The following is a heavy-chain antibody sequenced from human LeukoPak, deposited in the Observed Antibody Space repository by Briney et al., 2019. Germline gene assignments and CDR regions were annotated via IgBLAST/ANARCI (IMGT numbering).Heavy chain of an antibody. Sequence: SETLSLTCTVSGGSVSSGSYYWSWIRQPPGKGLGWIGYIYYSGSTNYNPSLKSRVTISVDTSKNQFSLKLSSVTAADTAVYYCARVTVTTNDYVWGSYRHFDYWGQGTLVTVSS. V-gene: IGHV4-61*01. CDR1: GGSVSSGSYY. CDR3: ARVTVTTNDYVWGSYRHFDY. J-gene: IGHJ4*02. CDR2: IYYSGST. D-gene: IGHD3-16*02.